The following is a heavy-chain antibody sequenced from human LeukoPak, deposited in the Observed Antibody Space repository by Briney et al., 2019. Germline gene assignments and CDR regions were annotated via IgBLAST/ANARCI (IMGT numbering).Heavy chain of an antibody. J-gene: IGHJ4*02. V-gene: IGHV3-30-3*01. CDR2: ISYDGSNK. Sequence: PGGSLRLSCAASGFTFSSYAMHWVRQAPGKGLEWVAVISYDGSNKYYADPVKGRFTISRDNSKNTLYLQMNSLRAEDTAVYYCASYDYDILTGYYGPVDYWGQGTLVTVSS. D-gene: IGHD3-9*01. CDR3: ASYDYDILTGYYGPVDY. CDR1: GFTFSSYA.